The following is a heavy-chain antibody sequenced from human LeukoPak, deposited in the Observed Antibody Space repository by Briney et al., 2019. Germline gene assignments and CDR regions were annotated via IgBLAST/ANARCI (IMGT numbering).Heavy chain of an antibody. CDR3: ARDSLSSSWNGKYDY. Sequence: SVKVSCKASGCTFSSYAISWVRQAPGQGLEWMGGIIPIFGTANYAQKFQGRVTITADESTSTAYMELSSLRSEDTAVYYCARDSLSSSWNGKYDYWGQGTLVTVSS. CDR2: IIPIFGTA. D-gene: IGHD6-13*01. CDR1: GCTFSSYA. J-gene: IGHJ4*02. V-gene: IGHV1-69*13.